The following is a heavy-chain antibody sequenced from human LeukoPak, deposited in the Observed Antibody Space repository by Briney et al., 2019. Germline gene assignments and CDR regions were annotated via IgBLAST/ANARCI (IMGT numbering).Heavy chain of an antibody. Sequence: SATVSLTCTVSGGSIGRFYWNWVRQPPGKGLEWIGYIAYNGNTNYSPSLKSRVTTSVDTSKNQFSLKLSSVTAADTAVYYCARAGTSGWYGEYWGQGILVT. CDR3: ARAGTSGWYGEY. CDR2: IAYNGNT. D-gene: IGHD6-19*01. V-gene: IGHV4-59*01. CDR1: GGSIGRFY. J-gene: IGHJ4*02.